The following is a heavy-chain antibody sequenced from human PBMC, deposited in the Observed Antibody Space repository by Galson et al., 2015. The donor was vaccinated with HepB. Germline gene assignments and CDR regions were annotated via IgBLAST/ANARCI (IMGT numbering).Heavy chain of an antibody. CDR3: ARGLYDSSGYYLFLYD. CDR1: GFTFSDHY. Sequence: SLRLSCAAPGFTFSDHYMEWVRQAPGKGLEWVGRVRTQAYTYLTEYAASVKGRFTISRDDSKTSLYLQMASLKTDDTAVYYCARGLYDSSGYYLFLYDWGQGTLVTVSS. D-gene: IGHD3-22*01. CDR2: VRTQAYTYLT. V-gene: IGHV3-72*01. J-gene: IGHJ4*02.